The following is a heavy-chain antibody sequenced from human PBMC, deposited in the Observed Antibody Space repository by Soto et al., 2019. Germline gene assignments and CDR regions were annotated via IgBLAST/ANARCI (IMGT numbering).Heavy chain of an antibody. Sequence: PSETLSLTCTVSGGSISTYYWNWIRQPPGKGLEWIGYIYYTGSTKYNPSLKSRVTISVDTSKNQFSLKLSSVTAADTAVYYCARLGGYYQAFDRWGQGTLVTVSS. CDR1: GGSISTYY. CDR2: IYYTGST. V-gene: IGHV4-59*08. D-gene: IGHD3-22*01. J-gene: IGHJ4*01. CDR3: ARLGGYYQAFDR.